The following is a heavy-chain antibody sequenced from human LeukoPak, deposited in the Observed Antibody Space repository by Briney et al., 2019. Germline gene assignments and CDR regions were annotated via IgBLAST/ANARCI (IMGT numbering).Heavy chain of an antibody. V-gene: IGHV3-9*01. Sequence: GGSLRLSCAASGFTFDDYAMHWVRQAPGKGLEWVSGISWNSGSIGYADSVKGRFTISRDNAKNSLYLQMNSLRAEDTAVYFCARDGGTVVTYYFDYWGQGTLVTVSS. J-gene: IGHJ4*02. CDR1: GFTFDDYA. D-gene: IGHD4-23*01. CDR2: ISWNSGSI. CDR3: ARDGGTVVTYYFDY.